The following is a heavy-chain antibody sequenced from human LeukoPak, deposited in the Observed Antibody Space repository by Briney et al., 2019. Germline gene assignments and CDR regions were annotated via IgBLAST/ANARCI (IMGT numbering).Heavy chain of an antibody. D-gene: IGHD4-23*01. CDR2: IWYDESNK. V-gene: IGHV3-33*06. J-gene: IGHJ4*02. CDR1: GFTFSSYG. CDR3: AKARYGGGTMFDY. Sequence: GGSLRLSCAASGFTFSSYGMHWVRQAPGKGLEWVAVIWYDESNKYYADSVKGRFTISRDSSKNTLYLQMNSLRAEDTAVYYCAKARYGGGTMFDYWGQGTLVTVSS.